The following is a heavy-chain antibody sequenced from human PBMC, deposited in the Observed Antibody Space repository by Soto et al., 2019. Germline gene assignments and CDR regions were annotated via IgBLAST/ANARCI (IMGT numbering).Heavy chain of an antibody. CDR2: IYYSGST. CDR3: ARDNRGGDFWSGPLGYYYGMDV. Sequence: SETLSLTCTVSGGSISSYYWSWIRQPPGKGLEWIGYIYYSGSTNYNPSLKSRVTISVDTSKNQFSLKLSSVTAADTAVYYCARDNRGGDFWSGPLGYYYGMDVWGQGTTVTVSS. CDR1: GGSISSYY. J-gene: IGHJ6*02. D-gene: IGHD3-3*01. V-gene: IGHV4-59*01.